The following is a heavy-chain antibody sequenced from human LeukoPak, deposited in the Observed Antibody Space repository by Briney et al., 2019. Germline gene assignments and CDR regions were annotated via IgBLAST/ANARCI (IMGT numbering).Heavy chain of an antibody. Sequence: PGGSLRLSCAASGFTFSDYYMSWIRQAPGKGLEWVSYISSSGSTICHADSVKGRFTISRDNSKNTLYLQMNSLRAEDTAVYYCAKDARSGRDYWGQGTLVTVSS. CDR2: ISSSGSTI. D-gene: IGHD3-10*01. CDR1: GFTFSDYY. CDR3: AKDARSGRDY. V-gene: IGHV3-11*04. J-gene: IGHJ4*02.